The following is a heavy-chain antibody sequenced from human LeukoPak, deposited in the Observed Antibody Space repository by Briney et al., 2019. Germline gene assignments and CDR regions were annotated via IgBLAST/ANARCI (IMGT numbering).Heavy chain of an antibody. Sequence: SETLSLTCTVSGGSISSSGYYWSWIRQHPGKGLEWTGYIYYLGSTYYNPSLQSRLTISVDTSKNQFSLKLTSVTAADTAVYYCARDSKYCGGDCTTYFDYWGQGTLVTVSS. J-gene: IGHJ4*02. D-gene: IGHD2-21*02. V-gene: IGHV4-31*03. CDR3: ARDSKYCGGDCTTYFDY. CDR1: GGSISSSGYY. CDR2: IYYLGST.